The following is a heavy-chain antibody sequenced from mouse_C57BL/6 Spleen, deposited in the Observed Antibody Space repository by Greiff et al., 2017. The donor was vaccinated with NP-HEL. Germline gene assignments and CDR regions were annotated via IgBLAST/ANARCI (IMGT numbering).Heavy chain of an antibody. CDR2: ISNGGGST. Sequence: EVKLVESGGGLVQPGGSLKLSCAASGFTFSDYYMYWVRQTPEKRLEWVAYISNGGGSTYYPDTVKGRFTISRDNAKNTLYLQMSRLKSEDTAMYYCARQIYPYYAMDYWGQGTSVTVSS. CDR1: GFTFSDYY. J-gene: IGHJ4*01. CDR3: ARQIYPYYAMDY. D-gene: IGHD2-1*01. V-gene: IGHV5-12*01.